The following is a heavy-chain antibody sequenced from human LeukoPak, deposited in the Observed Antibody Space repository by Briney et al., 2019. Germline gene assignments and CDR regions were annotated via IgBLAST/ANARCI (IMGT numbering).Heavy chain of an antibody. Sequence: GGSLRLSCAASGFTFSSYSMNWVRRAAGKGLEWVPLIYSGGGTYYADSVKGRFTISRDNSKNTLYLQMNSLRAEDTAVYYCARNSGELGDWGQGTLVTVSS. CDR2: IYSGGGT. D-gene: IGHD2-21*01. CDR1: GFTFSSYS. V-gene: IGHV3-53*01. J-gene: IGHJ4*02. CDR3: ARNSGELGD.